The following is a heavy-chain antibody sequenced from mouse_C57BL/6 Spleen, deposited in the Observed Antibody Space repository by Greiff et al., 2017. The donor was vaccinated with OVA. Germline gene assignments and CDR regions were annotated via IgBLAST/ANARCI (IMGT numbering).Heavy chain of an antibody. D-gene: IGHD3-3*01. Sequence: QVQLQQPGAELVKPGASVKLSCKASGYTFTSYWMQWVKQRPGQGLEWIGEIDPSDSYTNYNQKFKGKATLTVDTSSSTADLQVSSLTSEDTTVYYCARWRGHGTDNGGKGTTLTVTS. CDR1: GYTFTSYW. CDR2: IDPSDSYT. J-gene: IGHJ2*01. CDR3: ARWRGHGTDN. V-gene: IGHV1-50*01.